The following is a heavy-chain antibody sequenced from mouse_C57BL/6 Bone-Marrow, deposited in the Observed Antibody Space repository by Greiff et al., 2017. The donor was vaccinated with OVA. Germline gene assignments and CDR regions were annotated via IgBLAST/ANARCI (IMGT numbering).Heavy chain of an antibody. CDR2: IAPSDSYI. CDR3: AHYGSRLYLHY. D-gene: IGHD1-1*01. Sequence: QVQLKQPGAELVRPGTSVKLSCKASGYTFTNYWMHWVKQRPGQGLAWIGVIAPSDSYINYNQKFKGRATLTVDTSSSTAYMHLSSLTSEDSAVYYCAHYGSRLYLHYWGQGTSLTVSS. J-gene: IGHJ2*02. V-gene: IGHV1-59*01. CDR1: GYTFTNYW.